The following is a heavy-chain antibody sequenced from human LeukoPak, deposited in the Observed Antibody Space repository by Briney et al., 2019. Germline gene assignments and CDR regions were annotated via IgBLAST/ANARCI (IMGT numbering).Heavy chain of an antibody. J-gene: IGHJ4*02. D-gene: IGHD6-6*01. CDR2: IYSGGST. CDR3: TTTTYINSRGDY. CDR1: GFTVSSNY. Sequence: GGSLRLSCAASGFTVSSNYMSWVRQAPGKGLEWVSVIYSGGSTYYADSVKGRFTISRDNSKNTLYFQMESLRPEDTAVYYCTTTTYINSRGDYWGQGTLVTVSS. V-gene: IGHV3-66*02.